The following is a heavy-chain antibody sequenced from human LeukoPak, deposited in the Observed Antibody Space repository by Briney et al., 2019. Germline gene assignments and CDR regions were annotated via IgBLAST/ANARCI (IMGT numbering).Heavy chain of an antibody. V-gene: IGHV1-46*01. CDR3: ARDQVAARPMGYYYYYMDV. CDR1: GYTFTSYY. D-gene: IGHD6-6*01. CDR2: INPSGGST. J-gene: IGHJ6*03. Sequence: ASVKVSCKASGYTFTSYYMHWVRQAPGQGLEWMGIINPSGGSTSYAQKFQGRVTMTRDTSTSTVYMELSSLRSEDTAVYYCARDQVAARPMGYYYYYMDVWGKGTTVTVSS.